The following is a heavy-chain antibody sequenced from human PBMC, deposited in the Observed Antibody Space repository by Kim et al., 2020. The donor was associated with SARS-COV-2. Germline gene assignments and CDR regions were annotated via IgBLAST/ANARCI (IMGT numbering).Heavy chain of an antibody. D-gene: IGHD5-18*01. CDR3: ARDVDTVPPYYFDY. Sequence: SQTLSLTCAVYGGSFSGYYWSWIRQPPGKGLEWIGEINHSGSTNYNPSLKSRVTISVDTSKNQFSLKLSSVTAADTAVYYCARDVDTVPPYYFDYWGQETLVTVSS. J-gene: IGHJ4*02. CDR2: INHSGST. V-gene: IGHV4-34*01. CDR1: GGSFSGYY.